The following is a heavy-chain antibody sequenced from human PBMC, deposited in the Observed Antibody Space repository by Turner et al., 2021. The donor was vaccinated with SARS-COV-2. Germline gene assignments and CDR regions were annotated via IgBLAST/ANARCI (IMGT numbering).Heavy chain of an antibody. D-gene: IGHD3-22*01. CDR2: IYYSGST. CDR3: ARHKGDYDSSELLG. Sequence: QLQLQESGPGLVKPSETLSLTCTVPGGSISSSSYYWGWIRQPPGKGLEWIGSIYYSGSTYYNPSLKSRGTISVDTSKNQFSLKLSSVTAADTAVYHCARHKGDYDSSELLGWGQGTLVTVSS. J-gene: IGHJ4*02. V-gene: IGHV4-39*01. CDR1: GGSISSSSYY.